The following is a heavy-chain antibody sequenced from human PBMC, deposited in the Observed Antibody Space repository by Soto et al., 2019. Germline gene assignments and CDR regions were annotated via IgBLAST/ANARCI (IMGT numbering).Heavy chain of an antibody. CDR2: ISAHNGNT. CDR3: ARGRYGDY. D-gene: IGHD1-1*01. V-gene: IGHV1-18*01. J-gene: IGHJ4*02. CDR1: GYPFTGNV. Sequence: QVHLVQSGAEVKKPGASVKVSCKGSGYPFTGNVITWVRQAPGQGLEWMGWISAHNGNTDYAQKLQGRVTVTRDTSTSTAYMELRSLRSDDTAVYYCARGRYGDYWGQGALVTVSS.